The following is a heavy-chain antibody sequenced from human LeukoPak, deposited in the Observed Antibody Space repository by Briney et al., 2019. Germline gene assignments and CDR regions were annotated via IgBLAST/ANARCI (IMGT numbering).Heavy chain of an antibody. CDR2: INPNSGGT. J-gene: IGHJ4*02. Sequence: ASVKVSCKASGYTFTGYYMHWVRQAPGQGLEWMGRINPNSGGTNYAQKFQGRVNMTWDTSISTAYMELSRLRSGDTAVYYCARVSRSYSSGWYSGDYWGQGTLVTVSS. V-gene: IGHV1-2*06. CDR1: GYTFTGYY. D-gene: IGHD6-19*01. CDR3: ARVSRSYSSGWYSGDY.